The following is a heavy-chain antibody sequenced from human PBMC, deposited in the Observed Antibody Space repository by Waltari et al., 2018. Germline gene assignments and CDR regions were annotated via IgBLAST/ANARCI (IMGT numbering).Heavy chain of an antibody. J-gene: IGHJ2*01. CDR2: IKTGGSTT. Sequence: EVQLVESGGGLVQPGGSLRLSCAPSGFLFSSYWMHWVRQAPGKGLVWVSRIKTGGSTTNYADSVKGRFTISRDNAKNTVDLQINSLRAEDTAVYYCARGKKDGWYLDLWGRGSLVTVSS. CDR3: ARGKKDGWYLDL. CDR1: GFLFSSYW. V-gene: IGHV3-74*01.